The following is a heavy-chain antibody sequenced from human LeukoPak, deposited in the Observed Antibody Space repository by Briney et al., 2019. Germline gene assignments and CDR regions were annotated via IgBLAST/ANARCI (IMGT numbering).Heavy chain of an antibody. CDR2: IYYSGST. CDR1: GGSISSGDYY. Sequence: PSETLSLTCAVSGGSISSGDYYWSWIRQPPGKGLEWIGYIYYSGSTYYNPSLKSRVTISVDTSKNQFSLKLSSVTAADTAVYYCARGNRVRYCSRTSCYRPLDYWGQGTLVTVSS. J-gene: IGHJ4*02. CDR3: ARGNRVRYCSRTSCYRPLDY. V-gene: IGHV4-30-4*08. D-gene: IGHD2-2*01.